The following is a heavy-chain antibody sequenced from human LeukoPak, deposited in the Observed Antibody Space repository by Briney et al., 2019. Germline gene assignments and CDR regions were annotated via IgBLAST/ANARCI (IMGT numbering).Heavy chain of an antibody. J-gene: IGHJ4*02. D-gene: IGHD2-2*01. V-gene: IGHV4-34*01. CDR1: GGSFSGYY. CDR2: INHSGST. Sequence: SETLSLTCAVYGGSFSGYYWSWLRQPPGKGLEWIGEINHSGSTNYNPSLKSRVTISVDTSKDQFSLKLSSVTAADTAVYYCERRYCSSTSCYAFDYWGQGTLVTVSS. CDR3: ERRYCSSTSCYAFDY.